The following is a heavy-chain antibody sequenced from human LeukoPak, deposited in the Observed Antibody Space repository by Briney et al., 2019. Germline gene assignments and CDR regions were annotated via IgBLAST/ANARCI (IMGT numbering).Heavy chain of an antibody. J-gene: IGHJ4*02. D-gene: IGHD6-13*01. Sequence: SETLSLTCAVSGGSSSSYYWSWIRQPPGKRLEWIGYIDYSGKTAYSPSLKSRITMSVDTPKNQFSLRLRSVTAPDTAVYYCARGDDSASWLVDYWGQGTLVTVSS. CDR3: ARGDDSASWLVDY. CDR2: IDYSGKT. CDR1: GGSSSSYY. V-gene: IGHV4-59*08.